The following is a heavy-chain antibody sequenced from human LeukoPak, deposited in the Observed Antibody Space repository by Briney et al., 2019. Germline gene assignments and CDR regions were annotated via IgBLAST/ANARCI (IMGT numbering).Heavy chain of an antibody. CDR3: AREQGESAAAGTTWFDP. D-gene: IGHD6-13*01. Sequence: GSSVKVSCKASGGTFSSYAISWVRQAPGQGLEWMGGIIPIFGTANYAQKFQGRVTITADESTSTAYMELSSLRSEDTAVYYCAREQGESAAAGTTWFDPWGQGTPVTVSS. V-gene: IGHV1-69*01. CDR1: GGTFSSYA. CDR2: IIPIFGTA. J-gene: IGHJ5*02.